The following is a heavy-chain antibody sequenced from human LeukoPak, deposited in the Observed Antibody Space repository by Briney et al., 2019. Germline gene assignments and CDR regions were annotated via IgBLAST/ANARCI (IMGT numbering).Heavy chain of an antibody. CDR3: ARDGKDSMIVVVTAEYFQH. Sequence: PGGSLRLSCAASGFTFSSYTMNWVRQAPGKGLEWVSSISSSSSYIYYADSVKGRFTISRDNAKNSLYLQMDSLRAEDTAVYYCARDGKDSMIVVVTAEYFQHWGQGTLVRVSS. D-gene: IGHD3-22*01. J-gene: IGHJ1*01. CDR1: GFTFSSYT. V-gene: IGHV3-21*01. CDR2: ISSSSSYI.